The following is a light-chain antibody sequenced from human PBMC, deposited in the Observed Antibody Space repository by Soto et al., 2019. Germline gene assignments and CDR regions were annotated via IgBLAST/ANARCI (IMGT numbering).Light chain of an antibody. Sequence: DIQMTQSPPSLSASVGDRVTITCRASQTIDTFANWYQQKPGKAPKLLIFGASTLHSGVPSRFSGSGSGTDFTLTIASLQPADFATYYCQQSYTLPLTFGGGTRVEIK. V-gene: IGKV1-39*01. CDR1: QTIDTF. J-gene: IGKJ4*01. CDR3: QQSYTLPLT. CDR2: GAS.